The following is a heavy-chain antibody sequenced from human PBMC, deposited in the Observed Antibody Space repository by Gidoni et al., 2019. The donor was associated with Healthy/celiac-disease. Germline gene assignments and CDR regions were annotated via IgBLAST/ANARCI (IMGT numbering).Heavy chain of an antibody. CDR1: GFTFSSYS. Sequence: EVQLVESGGGLVQPGGSLRLSCAASGFTFSSYSMNWVRQAPGKGLEWVSYISSSSSTIYYADSVKGRFTISRDNAKNSLYLQMNSLRAEDTAVYYCAREQYYDFWSGYSGWGFDYWGQGTLVTVSS. CDR2: ISSSSSTI. CDR3: AREQYYDFWSGYSGWGFDY. J-gene: IGHJ4*02. V-gene: IGHV3-48*01. D-gene: IGHD3-3*01.